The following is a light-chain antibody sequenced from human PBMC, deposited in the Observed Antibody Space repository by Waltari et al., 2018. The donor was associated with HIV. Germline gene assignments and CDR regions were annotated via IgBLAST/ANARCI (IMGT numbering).Light chain of an antibody. CDR3: SSHASATTTV. J-gene: IGLJ3*02. CDR2: EVS. CDR1: SSDIAAYNY. Sequence: QSALTQPASVSGSPGQSITISCTGTSSDIAAYNYVSWYQQQQGKAPQLLIYEVSNRPSGVSNRFSASKSGNTASLTISGLQAEDEADYFCSSHASATTTVFGGGTKVTVL. V-gene: IGLV2-14*01.